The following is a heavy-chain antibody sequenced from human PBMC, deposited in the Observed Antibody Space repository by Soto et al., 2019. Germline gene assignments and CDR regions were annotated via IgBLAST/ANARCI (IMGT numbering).Heavy chain of an antibody. CDR2: ISSNGGST. V-gene: IGHV3-64D*08. CDR3: VSIGLAAAGTLDYYYGMDV. J-gene: IGHJ6*02. Sequence: PGGSLRLSCSASGFTFSSYAMHWVRQAPGKGLEYVSAISSNGGSTYYADSVKGRFTISRDNSKNTLYLQMSSLRAEDTAVYYCVSIGLAAAGTLDYYYGMDVWGQGTTVTVSS. D-gene: IGHD6-13*01. CDR1: GFTFSSYA.